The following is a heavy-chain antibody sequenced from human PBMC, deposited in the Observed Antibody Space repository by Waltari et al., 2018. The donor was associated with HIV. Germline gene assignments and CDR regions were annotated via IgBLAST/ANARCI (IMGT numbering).Heavy chain of an antibody. D-gene: IGHD3-10*01. Sequence: QVQLVQSGPELKNPGASVRVSCKASGYTFNTYGISWVRQAPGQGLEWMGWISAYNGNTTYAQKFQARFTMTTDTPTTTAYMELKSLRSDDTAVYYCAREGDNSGSFDPWGQGTLVIVSS. V-gene: IGHV1-18*01. J-gene: IGHJ5*02. CDR2: ISAYNGNT. CDR1: GYTFNTYG. CDR3: AREGDNSGSFDP.